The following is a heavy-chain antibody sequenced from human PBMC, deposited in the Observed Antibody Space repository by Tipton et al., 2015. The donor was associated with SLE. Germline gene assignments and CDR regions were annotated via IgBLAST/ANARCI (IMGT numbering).Heavy chain of an antibody. CDR3: ARLIDLWSGSRYYFDY. CDR1: GGSIRSGSYS. Sequence: TLSLTCTVSGGSIRSGSYSWTWIRQPAGKGLEWIGRIFTSGSTDYNPSLKSRVTISLDTPKNNFSLKLTSVTAADTAVYYCARLIDLWSGSRYYFDYWGQGALVTVSS. CDR2: IFTSGST. J-gene: IGHJ4*02. V-gene: IGHV4-61*02. D-gene: IGHD3-3*01.